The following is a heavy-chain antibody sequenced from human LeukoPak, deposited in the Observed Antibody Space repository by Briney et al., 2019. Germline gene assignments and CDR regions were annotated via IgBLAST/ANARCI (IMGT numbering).Heavy chain of an antibody. CDR1: GGSISSSSYY. D-gene: IGHD6-6*01. CDR3: AREFRIAARRYYYYYMDV. CDR2: IYYSGST. V-gene: IGHV4-39*07. Sequence: SETLSLTCTVSGGSISSSSYYWGWIRQPPGKGLGWIGSIYYSGSTYYNPSLKSRVTISVDTSKNQFSLKLSSVTAADTAVYYCAREFRIAARRYYYYYMDVWGKGTTVTVSS. J-gene: IGHJ6*03.